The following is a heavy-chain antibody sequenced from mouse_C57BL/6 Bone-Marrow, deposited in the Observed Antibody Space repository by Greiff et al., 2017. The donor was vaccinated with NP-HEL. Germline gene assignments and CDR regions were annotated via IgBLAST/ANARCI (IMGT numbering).Heavy chain of an antibody. V-gene: IGHV1-22*01. D-gene: IGHD2-3*01. CDR3: ASGRYDGYFHWYFDV. CDR2: INPNNGGT. J-gene: IGHJ1*03. CDR1: GYTFTDYN. Sequence: EVQLQQSGPELVKPGASVKMSCKASGYTFTDYNMHWVKQSHGKSLEWIGYINPNNGGTSYNQKFKGKATLTVNKSSSTAYMELRSLTSEDSAVYYCASGRYDGYFHWYFDVWGTGTTVTVSS.